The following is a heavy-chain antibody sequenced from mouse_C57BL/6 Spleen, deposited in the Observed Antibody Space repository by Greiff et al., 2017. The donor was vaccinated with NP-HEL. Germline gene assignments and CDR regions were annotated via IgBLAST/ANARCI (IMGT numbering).Heavy chain of an antibody. CDR2: IDPSDSYT. CDR1: GYTFTSYW. CDR3: AYSGSSPPWFAY. J-gene: IGHJ3*01. V-gene: IGHV1-50*01. D-gene: IGHD1-1*01. Sequence: QVQLQQPGAELVKPGASVKLSCKASGYTFTSYWMQWVKQRPGQGLEWIGEIDPSDSYTNYNQKFKGKATLTVDTSSSTAYMQLSSLTSEESAVYYCAYSGSSPPWFAYWGQGTLVTVSA.